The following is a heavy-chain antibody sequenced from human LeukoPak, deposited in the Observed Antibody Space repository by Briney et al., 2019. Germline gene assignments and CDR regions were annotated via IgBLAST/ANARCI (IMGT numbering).Heavy chain of an antibody. Sequence: SETLSLTCAVYGGSFSGYYWSWIRQHPGKGLEWIGYIYYSGSTYYNPSLKSRVTISVDTSKNQFSLKLSSVTAADTAVYYCARGSSSSYWFDPWGQGILVTVSS. CDR3: ARGSSSSYWFDP. V-gene: IGHV4-31*11. CDR1: GGSFSGYY. J-gene: IGHJ5*02. D-gene: IGHD3-22*01. CDR2: IYYSGST.